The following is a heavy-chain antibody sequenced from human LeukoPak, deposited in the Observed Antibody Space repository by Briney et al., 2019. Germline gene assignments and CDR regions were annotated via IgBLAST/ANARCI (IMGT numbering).Heavy chain of an antibody. V-gene: IGHV3-48*01. D-gene: IGHD1-14*01. CDR3: SRNPTAYNWFDP. Sequence: GGSLRLSCAASGFTFSSYSMSWVRQAPGRGLEWVSYISSSSSTIYYSDSVKGRFTISRDNAKNSLYLQMNSLRAEDTAVHFCSRNPTAYNWFDPWGQGTLVTVSS. CDR2: ISSSSSTI. J-gene: IGHJ5*02. CDR1: GFTFSSYS.